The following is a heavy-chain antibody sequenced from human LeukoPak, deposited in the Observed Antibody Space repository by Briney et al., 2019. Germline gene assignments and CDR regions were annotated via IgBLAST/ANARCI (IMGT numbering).Heavy chain of an antibody. CDR3: ARDASYSSSWYNAFDI. V-gene: IGHV4-4*07. J-gene: IGHJ3*02. CDR2: IYSSGSA. CDR1: GGSINNYY. D-gene: IGHD6-13*01. Sequence: SETLSLTCTVSGGSINNYYWSWIRQPAGEGLEWIGRIYSSGSASYNPSLKSRVTISVDTSKNQFSLKLSSVTAADTAVYYCARDASYSSSWYNAFDIWGQGTMVTVSS.